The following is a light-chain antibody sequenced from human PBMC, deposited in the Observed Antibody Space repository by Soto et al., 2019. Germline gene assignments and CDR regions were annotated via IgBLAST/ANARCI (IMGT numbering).Light chain of an antibody. J-gene: IGKJ1*01. CDR3: QQYDGWPRT. CDR1: QSVSSN. V-gene: IGKV3-15*01. Sequence: SSGTLSESLGESATLSCRASQSVSSNLAWYQQKPGQAPRLLIYGASTRATGIPARFSGSGSGTEFTLTISSLQSEDFAVYYCQQYDGWPRTFGQGTKVDIK. CDR2: GAS.